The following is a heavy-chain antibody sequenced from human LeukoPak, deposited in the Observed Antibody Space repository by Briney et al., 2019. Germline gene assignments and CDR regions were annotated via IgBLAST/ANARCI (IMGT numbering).Heavy chain of an antibody. J-gene: IGHJ3*02. D-gene: IGHD1-26*01. CDR2: ISTSSSYI. CDR3: ARGPTSSWETAFDI. Sequence: GGSLRLSCAASGFTFSSYSMKWVRQVPGKGLEWVSSISTSSSYIYYADSVKGRFTISRDNAKNSLYLQMNSLRAEDTAVYYCARGPTSSWETAFDIWGQGAMVTVSS. CDR1: GFTFSSYS. V-gene: IGHV3-21*01.